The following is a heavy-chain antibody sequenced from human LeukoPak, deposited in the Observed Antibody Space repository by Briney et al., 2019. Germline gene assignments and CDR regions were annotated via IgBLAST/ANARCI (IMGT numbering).Heavy chain of an antibody. V-gene: IGHV4-59*11. Sequence: SETLSLTCTVSGGSIDSHCWSWIRQPPGKGLEWIGYVYSSGSTNYSPSFKSRVTMSVDTSMNQFSLMLSYVTAADTAIYYCATYRRDNTYFLDYWGQGTLVTVFS. CDR1: GGSIDSHC. J-gene: IGHJ4*02. CDR2: VYSSGST. D-gene: IGHD2-2*02. CDR3: ATYRRDNTYFLDY.